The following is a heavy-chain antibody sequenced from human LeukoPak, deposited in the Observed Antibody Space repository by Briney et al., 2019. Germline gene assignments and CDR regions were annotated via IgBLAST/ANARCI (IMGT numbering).Heavy chain of an antibody. CDR3: ARYDYGDYEDYFYYMDV. D-gene: IGHD4-17*01. J-gene: IGHJ6*03. CDR2: ITSSSDTI. CDR1: GFTISTYS. V-gene: IGHV3-48*01. Sequence: GGSLRLSCEGSGFTISTYSMNWVRQAPGKGLEWVAFITSSSDTISYADSVKGRFTISRDNAKNSLYLQMDGLRAEDTAVYYCARYDYGDYEDYFYYMDVWGKGTAVSVSS.